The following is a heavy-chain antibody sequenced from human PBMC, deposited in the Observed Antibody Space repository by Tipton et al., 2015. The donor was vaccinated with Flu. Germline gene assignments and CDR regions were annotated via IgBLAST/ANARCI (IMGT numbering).Heavy chain of an antibody. CDR3: ARASDEWLGEVSYAHYFDS. D-gene: IGHD1-26*01. Sequence: SLRLSCAVSGFTFSRYWMSWVRQAPGKGLEWVANVKEDGSEKYYVDSVKGRFTISRDNAKNSLYLEINNVRAEDTAVYHCARASDEWLGEVSYAHYFDSWGQGALVTVSS. V-gene: IGHV3-7*01. CDR1: GFTFSRYW. J-gene: IGHJ4*02. CDR2: VKEDGSEK.